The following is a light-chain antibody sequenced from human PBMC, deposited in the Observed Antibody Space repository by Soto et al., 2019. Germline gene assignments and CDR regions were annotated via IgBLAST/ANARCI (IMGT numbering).Light chain of an antibody. J-gene: IGKJ1*01. CDR2: DAS. V-gene: IGKV1-5*01. CDR3: QHYNSYSEA. Sequence: DIQMTQSPSTLSASVGDRVTITCRASQSISSLLPWYQQTPGKAPKLLIYDASSLESGVPSRFSGSGSGTEFTLTISSLQPDDFATYYCQHYNSYSEAFGQGTKVDSK. CDR1: QSISSL.